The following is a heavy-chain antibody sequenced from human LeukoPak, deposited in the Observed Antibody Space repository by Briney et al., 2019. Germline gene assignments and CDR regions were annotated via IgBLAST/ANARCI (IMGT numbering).Heavy chain of an antibody. Sequence: SETLSLTCTVSGGSISSYYWSWIRQPPGKGLEWIGYIDYSGSTNYNPSLKSRVTISVDTSKNQFSLKLSSVTAADTAVYYCASVGTYDSSGKPFGYWGQGTLVTVSS. CDR2: IDYSGST. CDR3: ASVGTYDSSGKPFGY. D-gene: IGHD3-22*01. CDR1: GGSISSYY. V-gene: IGHV4-59*01. J-gene: IGHJ4*02.